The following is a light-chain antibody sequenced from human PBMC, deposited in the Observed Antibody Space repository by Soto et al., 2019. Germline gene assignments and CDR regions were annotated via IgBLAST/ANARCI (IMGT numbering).Light chain of an antibody. Sequence: EIVMTQSPAILSVSPGERATLSCRASQSVANNLAWYQQKPGQAPRLLIYGPSTRATGIPARFSGSGSGTEFTLTISSLQSGDFAVYYCQQYNNWPPWTFGQGTKV. CDR3: QQYNNWPPWT. CDR1: QSVANN. V-gene: IGKV3-15*01. J-gene: IGKJ1*01. CDR2: GPS.